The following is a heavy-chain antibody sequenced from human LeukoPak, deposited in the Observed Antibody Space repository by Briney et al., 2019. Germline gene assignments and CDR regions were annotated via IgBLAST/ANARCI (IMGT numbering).Heavy chain of an antibody. CDR2: FHNSGTS. Sequence: SETLSLTCTVSGDSISSSNSYRGWIRQPPGKGLEWIGYFHNSGTSTYNPSLKSRVTISADTSKNQFSLKLNSLTTADTAVYYCTRGAGWLIDYWGQGILVTVSS. V-gene: IGHV4-61*05. CDR1: GDSISSSNSY. J-gene: IGHJ4*02. D-gene: IGHD3-16*01. CDR3: TRGAGWLIDY.